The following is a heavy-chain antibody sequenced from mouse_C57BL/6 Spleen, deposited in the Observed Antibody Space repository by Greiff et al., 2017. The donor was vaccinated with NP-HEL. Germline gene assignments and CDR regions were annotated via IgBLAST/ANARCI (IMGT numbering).Heavy chain of an antibody. J-gene: IGHJ4*01. Sequence: EVQLQQSGPELVKPGASVKIPCKASGYTFTDYNMDWVKQSHGKSLEWIGDINPNNGGTIYNQKFKGKATLTVDKSSSTAYMELRSLTSEDTAVDYCASGYDYDYAMDYWGQGTSVTVSS. D-gene: IGHD2-4*01. V-gene: IGHV1-18*01. CDR3: ASGYDYDYAMDY. CDR1: GYTFTDYN. CDR2: INPNNGGT.